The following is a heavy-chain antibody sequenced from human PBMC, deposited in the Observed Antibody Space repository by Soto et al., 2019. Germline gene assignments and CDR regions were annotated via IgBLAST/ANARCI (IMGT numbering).Heavy chain of an antibody. CDR3: ARGRGGLFLTGYPYYFDY. CDR2: IYYSGST. CDR1: GGSISSSSYY. V-gene: IGHV4-39*01. D-gene: IGHD3-9*01. Sequence: SETLSLTCTVSGGSISSSSYYWGWIRQPPGKGLEWIGSIYYSGSTYYNPSLKSRVTISVDTSKNQFSLKLSSVTAADTAVYYCARGRGGLFLTGYPYYFDYWGQGTLVTVSS. J-gene: IGHJ4*02.